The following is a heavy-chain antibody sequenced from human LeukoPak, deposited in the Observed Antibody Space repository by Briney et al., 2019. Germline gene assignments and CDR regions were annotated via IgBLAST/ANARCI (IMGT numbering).Heavy chain of an antibody. V-gene: IGHV1-18*01. CDR3: ARDFWNFDDSRGYYRDFDS. Sequence: ASVKVSCKATSYIIWGRQAPGQGPEWMGWIGSYAGDTYYAQKFQGRVTVTTDTSSSTAYMELRSLRSDDTAVYYCARDFWNFDDSRGYYRDFDSWGQGTLVTVSS. CDR2: IGSYAGDT. D-gene: IGHD3-22*01. CDR1: TSY. J-gene: IGHJ5*01.